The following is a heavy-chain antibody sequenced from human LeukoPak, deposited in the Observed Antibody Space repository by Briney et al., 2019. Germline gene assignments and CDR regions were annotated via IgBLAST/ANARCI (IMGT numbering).Heavy chain of an antibody. CDR3: ARGSEQWLTYFDY. Sequence: SETLSLTCTVSGGSISSYYWSWIRQPPGKGLEWIGYIYYSGSTNYNPSLKSRVTISVDTSKNQISLELSSVTAADSAVYYCARGSEQWLTYFDYWGQGTLVTVSS. CDR1: GGSISSYY. D-gene: IGHD6-19*01. V-gene: IGHV4-59*12. J-gene: IGHJ4*02. CDR2: IYYSGST.